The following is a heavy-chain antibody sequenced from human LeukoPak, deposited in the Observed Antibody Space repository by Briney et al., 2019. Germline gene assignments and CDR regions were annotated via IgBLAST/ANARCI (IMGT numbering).Heavy chain of an antibody. D-gene: IGHD3-10*01. Sequence: ASVKVSCKASGAPFSSYAISWVRQAPGQGLEWTGGIIPIFGTANYAQKFQGRVTITADESTSTAYMELSSLRSEDTAVYYCARDSAGGPFAYWGQRTLVTVSS. CDR1: GAPFSSYA. CDR2: IIPIFGTA. J-gene: IGHJ4*02. V-gene: IGHV1-69*13. CDR3: ARDSAGGPFAY.